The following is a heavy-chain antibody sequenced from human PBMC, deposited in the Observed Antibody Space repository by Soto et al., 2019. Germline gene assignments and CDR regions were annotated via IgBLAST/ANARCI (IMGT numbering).Heavy chain of an antibody. CDR1: GGTFSSYA. CDR3: ARESRPRLLPYYYFDY. V-gene: IGHV1-69*06. D-gene: IGHD3-22*01. Sequence: QVQLVQSGAEVKKPGSSVKVSCKASGGTFSSYAISWVQQAPGQGLEWMGGIIPIFGTANYAQKFQGRVTITADKSTSTAYMELSSLRSEDTAVYYCARESRPRLLPYYYFDYWGQGTLVTVSS. J-gene: IGHJ4*02. CDR2: IIPIFGTA.